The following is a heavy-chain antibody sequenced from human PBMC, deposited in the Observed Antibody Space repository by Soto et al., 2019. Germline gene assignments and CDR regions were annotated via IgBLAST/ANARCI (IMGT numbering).Heavy chain of an antibody. CDR1: GLTFSNYA. CDR2: MSGSSSTT. D-gene: IGHD1-7*01. CDR3: AKNQERELPRVIDF. J-gene: IGHJ4*02. V-gene: IGHV3-23*01. Sequence: EVRPLESGGGLVKPGGSPRLSCATSGLTFSNYAMSWVRQAPGGGLEWVSSMSGSSSTTYYADSVRGRFTISRDRSKNTLYLQMSSLRAEDTALYYCAKNQERELPRVIDFWGQGTLVTVSS.